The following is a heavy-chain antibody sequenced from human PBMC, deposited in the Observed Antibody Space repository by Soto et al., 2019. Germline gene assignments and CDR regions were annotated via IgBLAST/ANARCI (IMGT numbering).Heavy chain of an antibody. Sequence: QVQLVQSGTEVKKPGASVKVSCKASGYTFTSYGISWVRQAPGQGLEWMGWINPFNGKTNYAQKFQGRVTMTTDTSTTTGYMELRNLRSDDTAVSYCAGGRGSGSRGFDPWGQGTVVTVSS. D-gene: IGHD1-26*01. CDR2: INPFNGKT. V-gene: IGHV1-18*01. CDR1: GYTFTSYG. CDR3: AGGRGSGSRGFDP. J-gene: IGHJ5*02.